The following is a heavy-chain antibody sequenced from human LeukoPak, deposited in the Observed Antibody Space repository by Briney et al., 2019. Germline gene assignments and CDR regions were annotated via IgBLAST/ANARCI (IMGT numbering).Heavy chain of an antibody. Sequence: SETLSLTCTVSGDSVNSESHFWGWIRQPPGKGLECIGSIYYSGSTYDNPSLKSRVTMSVDTSKNQFSLKLSSVTAADSAVYYCARDRDLENFDYWGQGTLVTVSS. V-gene: IGHV4-39*02. CDR3: ARDRDLENFDY. CDR2: IYYSGST. CDR1: GDSVNSESHF. J-gene: IGHJ4*02. D-gene: IGHD1-1*01.